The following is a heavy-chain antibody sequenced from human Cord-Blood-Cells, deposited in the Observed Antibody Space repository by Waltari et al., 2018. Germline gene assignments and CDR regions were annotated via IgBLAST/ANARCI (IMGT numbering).Heavy chain of an antibody. CDR2: IVVGSGNT. Sequence: QMQLVQSGPEVKKPGTSVKVSYKASGFTFTSSAMQWVRQARGQRLEWIGWIVVGSGNTNYAQKSQERVTVSSDMSPSTAYMELSSLRSEDTAVYDCAAGLSPFEECSSTSCYEGAFDIWGQGTRVTVSS. CDR1: GFTFTSSA. V-gene: IGHV1-58*02. D-gene: IGHD2-2*01. J-gene: IGHJ3*02. CDR3: AAGLSPFEECSSTSCYEGAFDI.